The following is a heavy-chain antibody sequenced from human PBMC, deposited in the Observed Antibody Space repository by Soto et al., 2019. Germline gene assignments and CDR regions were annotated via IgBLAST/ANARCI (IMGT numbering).Heavy chain of an antibody. D-gene: IGHD6-19*01. CDR3: AKFTEPGYSSIWYYFEY. CDR1: GFTFSGYS. Sequence: LRLSCVGSGFTFSGYSMSWVRQAPGRGLEWVASISSRSTNIDYADSVKGRFTISRDNAKNLVSLQMSSLRGEDTALYYCAKFTEPGYSSIWYYFEYWGQGTPVTVSS. J-gene: IGHJ4*02. V-gene: IGHV3-21*06. CDR2: ISSRSTNI.